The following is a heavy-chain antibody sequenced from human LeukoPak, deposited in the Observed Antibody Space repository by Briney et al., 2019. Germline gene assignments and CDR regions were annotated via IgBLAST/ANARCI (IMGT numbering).Heavy chain of an antibody. Sequence: PGGSLRLSCAASGFTFSSYAMHWVRQAPGKGLEWVAVISYDGSNKYYADSVKGRFTISRDNSKNTLYLQMNSLRAEDTAVYYCARGGYSSSWVAAFDIWGQGTMVTVSS. J-gene: IGHJ3*02. V-gene: IGHV3-30-3*01. D-gene: IGHD6-6*01. CDR3: ARGGYSSSWVAAFDI. CDR1: GFTFSSYA. CDR2: ISYDGSNK.